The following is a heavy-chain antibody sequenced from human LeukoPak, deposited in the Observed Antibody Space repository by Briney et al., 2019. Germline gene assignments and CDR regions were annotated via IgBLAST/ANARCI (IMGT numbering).Heavy chain of an antibody. CDR3: ASVGRADY. J-gene: IGHJ4*02. V-gene: IGHV3-48*03. D-gene: IGHD2-15*01. Sequence: GGSLRLSCAASGFTFSNYEMNWVRQAPGKGLECVSYISSSCSTIYHADSVKGQFTISRDNAKNSLYLQMNSLKVEDTAVYYCASVGRADYWGQGTLVTVSS. CDR2: ISSSCSTI. CDR1: GFTFSNYE.